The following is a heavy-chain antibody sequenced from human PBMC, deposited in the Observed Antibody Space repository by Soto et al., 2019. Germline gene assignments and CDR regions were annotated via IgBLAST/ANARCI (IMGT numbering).Heavy chain of an antibody. J-gene: IGHJ6*02. V-gene: IGHV1-18*01. Sequence: GASVKVSCKASGYTFTSYVISWVRQAPGQGLEWMGWISAYNGNTNYAQKLQGRVTMTTDTSTSTAYMELRSLRSDDTAVYYCARVPIPPQRLREDGGPPRDWDNYYGMDVWGQGTTVTVSS. D-gene: IGHD6-25*01. CDR1: GYTFTSYV. CDR2: ISAYNGNT. CDR3: ARVPIPPQRLREDGGPPRDWDNYYGMDV.